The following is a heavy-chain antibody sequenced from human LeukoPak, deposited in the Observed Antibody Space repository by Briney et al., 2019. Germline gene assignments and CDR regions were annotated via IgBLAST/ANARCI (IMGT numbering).Heavy chain of an antibody. Sequence: ASVKVSCKASGYTFTSYYIHWVRQARGQGLEWMGIINPSGGSTSYAQKFQGRVTMTRDMSTSTVYMELSSLRSEDTAMYYCAKSYSDNVNYYYYYMDVWGKGTTVTVSS. CDR2: INPSGGST. CDR1: GYTFTSYY. J-gene: IGHJ6*03. D-gene: IGHD4-17*01. V-gene: IGHV1-46*01. CDR3: AKSYSDNVNYYYYYMDV.